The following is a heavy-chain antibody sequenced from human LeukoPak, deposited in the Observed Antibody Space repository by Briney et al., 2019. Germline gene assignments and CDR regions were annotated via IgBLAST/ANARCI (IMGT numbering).Heavy chain of an antibody. CDR3: ARYCGGDCYSYYFDY. D-gene: IGHD2-21*02. Sequence: SQTLSLTCTVSGGSISSGSYYWSWIRQPAGKGLEWIGRIYTSGSTNYNPSLKSRVTISVDTSKSQFSLKLSSVTAADTAVYYCARYCGGDCYSYYFDYWGQGTLVTVSS. CDR1: GGSISSGSYY. V-gene: IGHV4-61*02. CDR2: IYTSGST. J-gene: IGHJ4*02.